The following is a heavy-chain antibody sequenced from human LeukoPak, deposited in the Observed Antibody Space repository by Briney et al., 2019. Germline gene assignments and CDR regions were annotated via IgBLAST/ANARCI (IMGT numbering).Heavy chain of an antibody. J-gene: IGHJ4*02. D-gene: IGHD3-22*01. V-gene: IGHV1-24*01. CDR1: GYALTELS. Sequence: ASVKVSCKVSGYALTELSMHWVRQAPGKGLEWMGGFDPEDGETIYAQKFQGRVTMTEDTSTDTAYMELSSLRSEDTAVYYCATVSWGHYYDSSVSRDYWGQGTLVTVSS. CDR3: ATVSWGHYYDSSVSRDY. CDR2: FDPEDGET.